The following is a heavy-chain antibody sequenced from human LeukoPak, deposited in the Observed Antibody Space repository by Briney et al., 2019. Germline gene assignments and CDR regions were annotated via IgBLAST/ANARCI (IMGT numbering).Heavy chain of an antibody. CDR2: INPGDSDT. Sequence: GESLKISCKGSGYSFTSNWIAWVRQMPGKGLEWMGIINPGDSDTRYSPSFQGQVTISADKSISTAYLQWSSLKASDTSMYYCAGRYCSGGTCYYFDYWGQGTLVTVSS. CDR3: AGRYCSGGTCYYFDY. V-gene: IGHV5-51*01. CDR1: GYSFTSNW. D-gene: IGHD2-15*01. J-gene: IGHJ4*02.